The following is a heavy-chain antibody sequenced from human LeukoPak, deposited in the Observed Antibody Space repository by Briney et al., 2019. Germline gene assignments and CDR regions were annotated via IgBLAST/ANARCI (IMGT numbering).Heavy chain of an antibody. CDR2: IYPGDSDT. CDR3: ARHGSYSSNWYGVDY. D-gene: IGHD6-13*01. Sequence: GESLKISCKGSGYSFTSYWIGWVRQMPGKGLEWMGIIYPGDSDTRYSPSFQGQVTISADKSISTAYLQWRSLRASDTAIYYCARHGSYSSNWYGVDYWGQGTLVTVSS. CDR1: GYSFTSYW. V-gene: IGHV5-51*01. J-gene: IGHJ4*02.